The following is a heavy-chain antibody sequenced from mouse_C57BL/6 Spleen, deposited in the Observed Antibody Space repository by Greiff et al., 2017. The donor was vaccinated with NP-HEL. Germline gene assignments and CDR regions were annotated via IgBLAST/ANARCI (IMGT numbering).Heavy chain of an antibody. D-gene: IGHD1-1*01. J-gene: IGHJ3*01. CDR3: ARYGSSPSGFAY. CDR1: GYTFTSYW. V-gene: IGHV1-50*01. CDR2: IDPSDSYT. Sequence: QVQLQQSGAELVKPGASVKLSCKASGYTFTSYWMQWVKQRPGQGLEWIGEIDPSDSYTNYNQKFKGKATLTVDTSSSTAYMQLSSLTSEDSAVYYCARYGSSPSGFAYWGQGTLVTVSA.